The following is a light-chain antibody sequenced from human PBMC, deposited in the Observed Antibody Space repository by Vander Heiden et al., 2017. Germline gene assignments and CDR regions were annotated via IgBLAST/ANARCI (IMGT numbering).Light chain of an antibody. Sequence: EIMLTQSPGTLSLSPGERATLSCRASQSVSSSYLAWYQQKPGQAPRLLMYGASTRATGIPDRFSGSGSGTDFTLTISRLGPEDFAVYYCQQDCSSPYTFGQGTKLEIK. CDR2: GAS. CDR3: QQDCSSPYT. CDR1: QSVSSSY. J-gene: IGKJ2*01. V-gene: IGKV3-20*01.